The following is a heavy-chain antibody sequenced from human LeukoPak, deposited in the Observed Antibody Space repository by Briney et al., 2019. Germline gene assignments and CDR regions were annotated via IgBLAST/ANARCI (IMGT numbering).Heavy chain of an antibody. D-gene: IGHD3-16*02. J-gene: IGHJ5*02. CDR2: ISYGGGTT. CDR3: ATDFTASYRLDH. CDR1: GFTFSNYG. V-gene: IGHV3-30*03. Sequence: GGSLRLSCAGAGFTFSNYGMHWVRQAPGKGLEWVAVISYGGGTTYYADSVKGRFTTSRDNSRNTLYLQMNSLRDEDTAVYYCATDFTASYRLDHWGQGTLVTVSS.